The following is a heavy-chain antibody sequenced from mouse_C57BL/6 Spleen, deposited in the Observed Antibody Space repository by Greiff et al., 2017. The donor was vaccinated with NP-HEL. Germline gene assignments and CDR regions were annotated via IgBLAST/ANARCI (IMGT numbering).Heavy chain of an antibody. CDR3: ARYGYYGSPYYFDY. V-gene: IGHV1-53*01. CDR2: INPSNGGT. Sequence: QVQLKQPGTELVKPGASVKLSCKASGYTFTSYWMHWVKQRPGQGLEWIGNINPSNGGTNYNEKFKSKATLTVDKSSSTAYMQLSSLTSEDSAVYYCARYGYYGSPYYFDYWGQGTTLTVSS. CDR1: GYTFTSYW. D-gene: IGHD1-1*01. J-gene: IGHJ2*01.